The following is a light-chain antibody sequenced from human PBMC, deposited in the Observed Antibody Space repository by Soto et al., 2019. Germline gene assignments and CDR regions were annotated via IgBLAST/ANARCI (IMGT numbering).Light chain of an antibody. CDR1: ETANSNY. J-gene: IGKJ1*01. V-gene: IGKV3-20*01. Sequence: DIVLTQSPATLSLSPGERATLSCRASETANSNYLAWYQQKRGQAPRLLIYGASRRATGIPDRFSGSGSGTDFTLTITRLEPDDFAVYYCQQYGSSRTVGQGTKVDNK. CDR3: QQYGSSRT. CDR2: GAS.